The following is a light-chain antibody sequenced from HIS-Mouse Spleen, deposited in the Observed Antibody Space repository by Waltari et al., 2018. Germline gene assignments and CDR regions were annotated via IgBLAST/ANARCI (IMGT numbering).Light chain of an antibody. V-gene: IGLV2-23*01. CDR2: EGS. Sequence: QSALTQPASVSGSPGQSITISCTGTSSDVGSYNLVSWYQQHPGKAPKLMMYEGSKRPSGVSNRFSGSKSGNTASLTISGLQAEDEADYCCCSYAGSRTWVFGGGTKLTVL. CDR3: CSYAGSRTWV. CDR1: SSDVGSYNL. J-gene: IGLJ3*02.